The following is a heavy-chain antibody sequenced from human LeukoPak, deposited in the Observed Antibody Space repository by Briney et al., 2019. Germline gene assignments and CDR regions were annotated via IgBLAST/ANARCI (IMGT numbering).Heavy chain of an antibody. Sequence: GGSLRLSCAASGFTFSSYWMSWVRQAPGKGLEWVANIKQDGSEKYYVDSVKGRFTISRDNAKNSLYLQMNSLRAEDTAVYYCARVSLMKATVTDDYWGQGTLVTVSS. D-gene: IGHD4-17*01. CDR3: ARVSLMKATVTDDY. CDR2: IKQDGSEK. V-gene: IGHV3-7*03. CDR1: GFTFSSYW. J-gene: IGHJ4*02.